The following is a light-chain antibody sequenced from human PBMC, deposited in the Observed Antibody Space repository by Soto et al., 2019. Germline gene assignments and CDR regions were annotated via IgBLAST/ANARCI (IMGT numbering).Light chain of an antibody. V-gene: IGKV2-28*01. CDR3: MQALQTPLT. CDR2: LGS. Sequence: DIVMTQSPLSLPVTPGEPASISCRSSQILLHSNGYNYLDWYLQKPGQSPQLLIYLGSNRASGAPDRFSGSGSGTDFTLKISRVEAEDVGVYYCMQALQTPLTFGGGTKVDI. CDR1: QILLHSNGYNY. J-gene: IGKJ4*01.